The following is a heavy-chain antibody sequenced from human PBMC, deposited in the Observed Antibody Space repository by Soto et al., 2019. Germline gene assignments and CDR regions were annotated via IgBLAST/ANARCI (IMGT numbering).Heavy chain of an antibody. D-gene: IGHD4-17*01. V-gene: IGHV3-53*01. CDR1: GFTVSISY. J-gene: IGHJ1*01. Sequence: AGSLRLSCAVSGFTVSISYMSWVRQAPGRGLEWVSAIYSGGSTYYADSVKGRFTVSRDDSKNTLYLQMNSLRAEDTAVYYCARDGAMTTYFEYFQHWGQGTLVTVSS. CDR2: IYSGGST. CDR3: ARDGAMTTYFEYFQH.